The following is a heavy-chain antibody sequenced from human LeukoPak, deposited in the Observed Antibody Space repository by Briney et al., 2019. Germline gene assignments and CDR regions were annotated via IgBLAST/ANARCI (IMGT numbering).Heavy chain of an antibody. Sequence: SVKVSCKASGGTFSSYAISWVRQAPGQGLEWMGRIIPIFGIANYAQKYQGRVTITADKSTSTAYMELSSLRSEDTAVYYCARDRGYSYGLIAFDIWGQGTMVTVSS. CDR1: GGTFSSYA. CDR3: ARDRGYSYGLIAFDI. J-gene: IGHJ3*02. CDR2: IIPIFGIA. D-gene: IGHD5-18*01. V-gene: IGHV1-69*04.